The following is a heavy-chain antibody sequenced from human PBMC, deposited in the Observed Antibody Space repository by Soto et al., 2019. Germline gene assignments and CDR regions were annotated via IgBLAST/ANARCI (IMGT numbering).Heavy chain of an antibody. J-gene: IGHJ5*02. CDR3: ARGLRGVAARPRWFDP. V-gene: IGHV4-34*01. CDR2: INHSGST. Sequence: PSETLFLTCAVYGGSFSGYYWSWIRQPPGKGLEWIGEINHSGSTNYNPSLKSRVTISVDTSKNQFSLKLSSVTAADTAVYYCARGLRGVAARPRWFDPWGQGTLVTVSS. D-gene: IGHD6-6*01. CDR1: GGSFSGYY.